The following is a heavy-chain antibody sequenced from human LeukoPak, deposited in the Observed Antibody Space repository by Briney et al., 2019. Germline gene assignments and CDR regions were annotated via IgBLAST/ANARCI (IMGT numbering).Heavy chain of an antibody. Sequence: ASVKVSCTASGYTFTGYYMHWVRQAPGQGLEWMGWINPNSGGTNYAQKFQGRVTMTRDTSISTAYMELSRLRSDDTAVYYCARSLRSWYWIFLDYWGQGTLVTVSS. CDR2: INPNSGGT. J-gene: IGHJ4*02. CDR1: GYTFTGYY. V-gene: IGHV1-2*02. CDR3: ARSLRSWYWIFLDY. D-gene: IGHD6-13*01.